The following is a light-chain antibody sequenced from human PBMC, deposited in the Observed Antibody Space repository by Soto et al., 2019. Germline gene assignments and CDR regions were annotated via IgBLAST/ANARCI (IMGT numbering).Light chain of an antibody. CDR3: QQYIGLWT. CDR2: GAS. J-gene: IGKJ1*01. V-gene: IGKV1-5*01. Sequence: DIQLTQSPSTLSASVGDRVTITCRASQTISTLLAWYQQKPGKAPHLLIYGASSLQSGVPSRFSGSGSGTEFTLSISSLQPDDLGTYYCQQYIGLWTFGQGTKVDLK. CDR1: QTISTL.